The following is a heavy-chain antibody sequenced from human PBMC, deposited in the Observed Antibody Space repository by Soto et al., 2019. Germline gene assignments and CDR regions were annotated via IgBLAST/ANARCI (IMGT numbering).Heavy chain of an antibody. Sequence: EVQLVESGGGLIQPGGSLRLSCAVSGFTVSSNCMTWVRQAPGKGLETVSDIYNDGRTYYADSVKGRFTISRDNSXNTLYLQMNSLRAEDTAVYYCATRQRSGYYYGMDVWGQGTTVTVSS. D-gene: IGHD6-25*01. V-gene: IGHV3-53*01. J-gene: IGHJ6*02. CDR3: ATRQRSGYYYGMDV. CDR1: GFTVSSNC. CDR2: IYNDGRT.